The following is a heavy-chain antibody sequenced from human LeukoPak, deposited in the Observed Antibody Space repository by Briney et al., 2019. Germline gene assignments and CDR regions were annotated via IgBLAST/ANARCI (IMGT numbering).Heavy chain of an antibody. Sequence: SETLSLTCAVSGYSISSGYYWGWIRQPPGKGLEWIGSIYHSGRTYYNPSLKSRVTISVDTSKNQFSLKLSSVTAADTAVYYCARDREGRYSYGNFFDYWGQGTLVTVSS. CDR3: ARDREGRYSYGNFFDY. V-gene: IGHV4-38-2*02. CDR1: GYSISSGYY. D-gene: IGHD5-18*01. J-gene: IGHJ4*02. CDR2: IYHSGRT.